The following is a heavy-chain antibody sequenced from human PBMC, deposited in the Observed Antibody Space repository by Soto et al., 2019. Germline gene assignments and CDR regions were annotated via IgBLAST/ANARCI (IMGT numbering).Heavy chain of an antibody. CDR2: IIPIFGTA. CDR1: GGTFSSYA. Sequence: SVKVSCKASGGTFSSYAISWVRQAPGQGLEWMGGIIPIFGTANYAQKFQGRVTITADESTSTAYMELSSLRSEDTAVYYCARAPRISSSGYLYYFDYWGQGTLVTVSS. J-gene: IGHJ4*02. D-gene: IGHD3-22*01. CDR3: ARAPRISSSGYLYYFDY. V-gene: IGHV1-69*13.